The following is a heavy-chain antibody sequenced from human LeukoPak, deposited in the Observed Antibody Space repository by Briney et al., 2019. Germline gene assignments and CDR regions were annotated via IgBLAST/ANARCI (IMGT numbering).Heavy chain of an antibody. J-gene: IGHJ6*03. V-gene: IGHV4-34*01. CDR1: GGSFSGYY. D-gene: IGHD1-7*01. CDR3: ARVPRRTYYYMDV. CDR2: INHSGST. Sequence: PSETPSLTCAVYGGSFSGYYWSWIRQPPGKGLEWIGEINHSGSTNYNPSLKSRVTISVDTSKNQFSLKLSSVTAADTAVYYCARVPRRTYYYMDVWGKGTTVTVSS.